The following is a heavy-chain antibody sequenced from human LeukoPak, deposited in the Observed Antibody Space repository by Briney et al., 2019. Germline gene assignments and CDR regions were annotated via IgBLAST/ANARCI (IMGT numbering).Heavy chain of an antibody. J-gene: IGHJ4*02. Sequence: PSETLSLTCTVSGGSISSHYWSWIRQPPGKGLEWIGYVYYSGSTKYNPSLKSRVTISVETSKNQIFLKLRSVTAADTAVYYCARHSTAMVTIDYWGQGTLVTVSP. CDR1: GGSISSHY. D-gene: IGHD5-18*01. CDR3: ARHSTAMVTIDY. CDR2: VYYSGST. V-gene: IGHV4-59*08.